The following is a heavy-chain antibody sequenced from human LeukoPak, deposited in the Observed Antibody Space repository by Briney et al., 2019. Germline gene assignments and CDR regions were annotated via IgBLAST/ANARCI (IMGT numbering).Heavy chain of an antibody. Sequence: SETLSLTCTVSGGSISSNYWSWIRQPPGKGLECIGYIYDSGSTNYKSSLKNRVTISVDTSKNQLSLNLSSVTAADTAVYYCARDEGGSSELVHFDYWGQGTLVTVSS. D-gene: IGHD1-26*01. CDR3: ARDEGGSSELVHFDY. J-gene: IGHJ4*02. V-gene: IGHV4-59*12. CDR2: IYDSGST. CDR1: GGSISSNY.